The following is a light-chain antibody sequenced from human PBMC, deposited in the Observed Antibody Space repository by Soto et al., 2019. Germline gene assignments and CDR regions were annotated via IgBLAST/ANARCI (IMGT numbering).Light chain of an antibody. Sequence: EIGMTQSPATLSVSPGERATLSCWASQSVSSNLAWYQQKPGQAPGLLIYDTSTRASGVPDRFSGSGYGTEFNLTISRLEPEDFAVYYCQQYGTSPQTFGQGTKVDIK. J-gene: IGKJ1*01. CDR3: QQYGTSPQT. CDR1: QSVSSN. V-gene: IGKV3D-15*01. CDR2: DTS.